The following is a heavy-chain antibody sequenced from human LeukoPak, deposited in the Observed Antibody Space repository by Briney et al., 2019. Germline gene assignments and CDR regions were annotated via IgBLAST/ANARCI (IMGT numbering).Heavy chain of an antibody. J-gene: IGHJ4*02. CDR1: GVTSRSDT. CDR3: VHGETIDY. Sequence: GGSLRLSCAVSGVTSRSDTIGCVCQAPGKGLEWVSAISGSGGSTYYADSVKGRFTISRDNSKNTLYLQMNSLRAEDTAVYYCVHGETIDYWGQGTLVTVSS. D-gene: IGHD3-10*01. CDR2: ISGSGGST. V-gene: IGHV3-23*01.